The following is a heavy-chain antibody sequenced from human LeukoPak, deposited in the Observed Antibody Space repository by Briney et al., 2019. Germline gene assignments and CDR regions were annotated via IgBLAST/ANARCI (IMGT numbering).Heavy chain of an antibody. CDR2: VYSGITT. D-gene: IGHD5-18*01. V-gene: IGHV3-53*01. Sequence: GGSLRLSCAGSGFIVGDTHMTWVRQAPGKGLEWVSLVYSGITTHYADSVKGRFSISRDHSNNILYLQMNTLRAEDTAVYYCARLQGYSLGYQYFYYMDVWGTGTTVTVSS. CDR1: GFIVGDTH. J-gene: IGHJ6*03. CDR3: ARLQGYSLGYQYFYYMDV.